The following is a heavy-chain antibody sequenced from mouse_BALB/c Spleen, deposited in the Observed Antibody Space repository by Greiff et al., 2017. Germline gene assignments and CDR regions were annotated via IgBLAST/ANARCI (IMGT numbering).Heavy chain of an antibody. Sequence: EVKLQESGPGLVKPSQSLSLTCTVTGYSITSDYAWNWIRQFPGNKLEWMGYISYSGSTSYNPSLKSRISITRDTSKNQFFLQLNSVTTEDTATYYCARTEEVGGYFDYWGQGTTLTVSS. CDR3: ARTEEVGGYFDY. D-gene: IGHD1-3*01. CDR1: GYSITSDYA. V-gene: IGHV3-2*02. J-gene: IGHJ2*01. CDR2: ISYSGST.